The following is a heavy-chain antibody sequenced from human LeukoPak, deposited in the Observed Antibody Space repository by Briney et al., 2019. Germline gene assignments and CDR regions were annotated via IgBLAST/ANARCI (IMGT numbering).Heavy chain of an antibody. CDR1: GFTFSSYA. D-gene: IGHD3-3*01. J-gene: IGHJ6*02. CDR2: ISYDGSNK. CDR3: AGAFRSEWHETNYYYGMDV. Sequence: GGSLRLSCAASGFTFSSYAMHWVRQAPGKGLEWVAVISYDGSNKYYADSVKGRFTISRDNSKNTLYLQMNSLRAEDTAVYYCAGAFRSEWHETNYYYGMDVWGQGTTVTVSS. V-gene: IGHV3-30-3*01.